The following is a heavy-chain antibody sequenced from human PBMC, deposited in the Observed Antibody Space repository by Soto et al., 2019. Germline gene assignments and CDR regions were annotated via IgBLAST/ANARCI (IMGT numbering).Heavy chain of an antibody. Sequence: SETLSLTCTVSGFSISSSIYYWGWIRQPPGKGLEWIGSIYYSGSTYYNPSLKSRVTISVDTSKNQFSLKLSSVTAADTAVYYCARQESDQGFGELFRVPYYFDYWGQGTLVTVSS. CDR1: GFSISSSIYY. V-gene: IGHV4-39*01. D-gene: IGHD3-10*01. CDR3: ARQESDQGFGELFRVPYYFDY. CDR2: IYYSGST. J-gene: IGHJ4*02.